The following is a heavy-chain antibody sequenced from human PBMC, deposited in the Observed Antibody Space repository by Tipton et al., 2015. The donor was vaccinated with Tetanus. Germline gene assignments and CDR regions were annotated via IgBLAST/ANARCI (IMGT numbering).Heavy chain of an antibody. CDR2: IYHSGSA. D-gene: IGHD3-10*01. CDR3: ARQTEGKFDY. J-gene: IGHJ4*02. Sequence: TLSLTCTVSGGSINSGAYYWTWIRQHPGKGLEWFGYIYHSGSAYYNPSLRSRLAISVDTSKNQISLKLTSVAAADAAIYYCARQTEGKFDYWGQGTLVTVSS. CDR1: GGSINSGAYY. V-gene: IGHV4-31*03.